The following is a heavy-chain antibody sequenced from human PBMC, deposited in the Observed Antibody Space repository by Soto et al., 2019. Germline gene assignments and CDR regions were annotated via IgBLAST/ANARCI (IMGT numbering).Heavy chain of an antibody. Sequence: SETLSLTCTVSGGSISSYYWSWIRQPPGKGLEWIGYIYYSGSTNYNPSLKSRVTISVDTSKNQFSLKLSSVTAADTAVYYCARHQPEYYYYGMDVWGQGTTVTVSS. J-gene: IGHJ6*02. CDR2: IYYSGST. CDR1: GGSISSYY. CDR3: ARHQPEYYYYGMDV. V-gene: IGHV4-59*08.